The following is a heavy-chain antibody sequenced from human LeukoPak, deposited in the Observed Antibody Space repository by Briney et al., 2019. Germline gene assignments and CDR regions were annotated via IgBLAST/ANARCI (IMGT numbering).Heavy chain of an antibody. CDR2: ISGSGGST. J-gene: IGHJ4*02. D-gene: IGHD3-22*01. CDR1: GFTFSNYA. CDR3: AKPTNYYDSSGYYYFDY. V-gene: IGHV3-23*01. Sequence: GGSLRLSCAASGFTFSNYAMSWVRQAPGKGLEWVLAISGSGGSTYYADSVKGRFTISRDNSKNTLYLQMNSLRAEDTAVYYCAKPTNYYDSSGYYYFDYWGQGTLVTVSS.